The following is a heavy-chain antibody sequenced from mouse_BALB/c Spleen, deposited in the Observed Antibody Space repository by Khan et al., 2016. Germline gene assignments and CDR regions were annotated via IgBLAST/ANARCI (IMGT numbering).Heavy chain of an antibody. J-gene: IGHJ2*01. CDR1: GFNIKDTY. Sequence: VQLQQSGAELVKPGASVKLSCTASGFNIKDTYMHWVKQRPEQGLEWIGRIDPANGNTKDDAKFQGKATITADTYTNTGNLQLSSLTSEDTAVYYCSSTVFPVFDYWGQGSTLTLSS. CDR2: IDPANGNT. D-gene: IGHD1-1*01. V-gene: IGHV14-3*02. CDR3: SSTVFPVFDY.